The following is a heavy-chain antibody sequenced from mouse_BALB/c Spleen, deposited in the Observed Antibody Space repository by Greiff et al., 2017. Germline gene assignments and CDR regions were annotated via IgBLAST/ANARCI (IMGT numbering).Heavy chain of an antibody. D-gene: IGHD1-1*01. Sequence: EVQLQQSGPGLVKPSQSLSLTCTVTGYSITSDYAWNWIRQPPGNKLEWMGYISYSGSTSYNPSLKSRISITRDTSKNQFFLQLNSVTTEDTATYYCARGDYGSSLYAMDYWGQGTSVTVSS. CDR2: ISYSGST. CDR3: ARGDYGSSLYAMDY. J-gene: IGHJ4*01. V-gene: IGHV3-2*02. CDR1: GYSITSDYA.